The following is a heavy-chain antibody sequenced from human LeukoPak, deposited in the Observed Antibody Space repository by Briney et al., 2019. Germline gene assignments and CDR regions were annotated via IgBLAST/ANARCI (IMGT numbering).Heavy chain of an antibody. CDR2: IYHSGIT. CDR3: ARELLGGSSNFDY. Sequence: PSETLSLTCTVSGYSISSGYYWGWIRQPPGKGLEWIGSIYHSGITYYNPSLKSRVTISVDTSKNQFSLKLSSVTAADTAVYYCARELLGGSSNFDYWGQGTLVTVSS. D-gene: IGHD1-26*01. V-gene: IGHV4-38-2*02. J-gene: IGHJ4*02. CDR1: GYSISSGYY.